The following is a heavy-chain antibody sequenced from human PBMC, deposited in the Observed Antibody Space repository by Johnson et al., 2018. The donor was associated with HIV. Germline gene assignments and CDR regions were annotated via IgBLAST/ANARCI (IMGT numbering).Heavy chain of an antibody. Sequence: LVESGGGLVQPGGSLRLSCAASGFTFSSYWMSWVRQAPGKGLEWVANIKQDGSEKYYVDSVKGRFTISRDNAKNSLYLQMNSLRAEDTAVYYCAGEYYYDSSGYYYSSGFDIWGQGTMVTVSS. J-gene: IGHJ3*02. CDR2: IKQDGSEK. V-gene: IGHV3-7*05. D-gene: IGHD3-22*01. CDR3: AGEYYYDSSGYYYSSGFDI. CDR1: GFTFSSYW.